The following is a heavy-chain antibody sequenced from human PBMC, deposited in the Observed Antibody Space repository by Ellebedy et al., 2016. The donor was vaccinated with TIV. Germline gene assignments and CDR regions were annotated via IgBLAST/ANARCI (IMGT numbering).Heavy chain of an antibody. J-gene: IGHJ3*02. Sequence: ASVKVSCXVSGYTLTELSMHWVRQAPGKGLEWMGGFDPEDGETIYAQKFQGRVTMTEDTSTDTAYMELSSLRSEDTAVYYCAIDRGQQLFYGYAFDIWGQGTMVTVSS. CDR2: FDPEDGET. V-gene: IGHV1-24*01. CDR3: AIDRGQQLFYGYAFDI. CDR1: GYTLTELS. D-gene: IGHD6-13*01.